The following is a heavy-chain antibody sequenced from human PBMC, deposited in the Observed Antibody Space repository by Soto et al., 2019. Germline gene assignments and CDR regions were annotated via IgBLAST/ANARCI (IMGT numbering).Heavy chain of an antibody. D-gene: IGHD2-15*01. CDR1: GGTFSSYA. CDR3: ARELGRAVVVGAARFPTDYYYGMDV. Sequence: QVQLVQSGAEVKKPGSSVKVSCKASGGTFSSYAISWVRQAPGPGLEWMGGIIPIFGTANYAQKFQGRVTITADESTSTAYMELSSLRSEDTAVYYCARELGRAVVVGAARFPTDYYYGMDVWGQGTTVTVSS. J-gene: IGHJ6*02. CDR2: IIPIFGTA. V-gene: IGHV1-69*01.